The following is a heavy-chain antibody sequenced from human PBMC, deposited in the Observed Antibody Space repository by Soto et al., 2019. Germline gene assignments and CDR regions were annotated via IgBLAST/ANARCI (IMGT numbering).Heavy chain of an antibody. CDR2: ISSSSSYI. Sequence: GSLRLSCAASGFTFSSYSMNWVRQAPGKGLEWVSSISSSSSYIYYADSVKGRFTISRDNAKNSLYLQMNSLRAEDTAVYYCARDLGTVVAATPAFDYWGQGTLVTVSS. CDR3: ARDLGTVVAATPAFDY. D-gene: IGHD2-15*01. CDR1: GFTFSSYS. J-gene: IGHJ4*02. V-gene: IGHV3-21*01.